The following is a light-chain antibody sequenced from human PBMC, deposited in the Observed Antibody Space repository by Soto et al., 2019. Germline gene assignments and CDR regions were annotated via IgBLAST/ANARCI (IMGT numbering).Light chain of an antibody. CDR2: GVS. Sequence: GLTQSPGTLSLSPGERATLSCRASESPSSSYFAWYQQKPGQAPRLLIYGVSSRATGIPDRFSGSGSGTDFTLIINRLEPEDFAVFYCQQYGSSPITFGQGTRL. CDR3: QQYGSSPIT. V-gene: IGKV3-20*01. J-gene: IGKJ5*01. CDR1: ESPSSSY.